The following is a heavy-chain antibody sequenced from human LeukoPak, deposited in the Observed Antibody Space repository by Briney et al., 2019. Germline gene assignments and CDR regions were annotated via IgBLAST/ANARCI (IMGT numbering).Heavy chain of an antibody. V-gene: IGHV1-2*06. Sequence: ASVKVSCKASGYTSTSYYMHWVRQAPGQGLEWMGRINPNSGGTNYAQKFQGRVTMTRDTSISTAYMELSRLRSDDTAVYWCATSETGDWWYFDLWGRGTLVTVSS. CDR2: INPNSGGT. CDR3: ATSETGDWWYFDL. D-gene: IGHD7-27*01. CDR1: GYTSTSYY. J-gene: IGHJ2*01.